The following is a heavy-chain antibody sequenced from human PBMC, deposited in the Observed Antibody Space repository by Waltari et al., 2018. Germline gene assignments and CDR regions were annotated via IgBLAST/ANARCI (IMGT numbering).Heavy chain of an antibody. V-gene: IGHV3-74*01. CDR2: INSDGSST. D-gene: IGHD3-10*01. J-gene: IGHJ4*02. CDR1: GFTFTRYL. Sequence: EVQLDESGGGLVQPGGSLRLSCSASGFTFTRYLMNWVRQAPGKGVGWVARINSDGSSTTYADSVKGRFTISRDNAKNTVYLQMNSLRVEDTAVYYCTRALWLGELYDYWGQGTLVTVSS. CDR3: TRALWLGELYDY.